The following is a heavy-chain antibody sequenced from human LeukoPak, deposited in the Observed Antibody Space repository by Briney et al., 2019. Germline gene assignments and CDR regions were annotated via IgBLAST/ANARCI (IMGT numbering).Heavy chain of an antibody. J-gene: IGHJ4*02. V-gene: IGHV1-2*02. CDR1: GYTFTGYY. CDR2: INPNSGGT. D-gene: IGHD3-22*01. CDR3: AKSGFSRGYSYFGANHDY. Sequence: ASVKVSCKASGYTFTGYYMHWVRQAPGQGLEWMGWINPNSGGTNYAQKFQGRVTMTRDTSISTAYMELSRLRSDDTAVYYCAKSGFSRGYSYFGANHDYGARETRVPVSS.